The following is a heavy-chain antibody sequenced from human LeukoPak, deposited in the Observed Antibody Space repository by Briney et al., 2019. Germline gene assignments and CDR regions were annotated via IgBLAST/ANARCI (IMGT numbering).Heavy chain of an antibody. J-gene: IGHJ4*02. CDR3: VVGGSPGY. Sequence: GGSLRLACAASGLAFSAYKMHWVRQAPRKGLVWVSRISTDGYTTDYADFVQGRFTASRDNTKNTWSLEMNSLRAEDTAVYYCVVGGSPGYWGQGTLVTVSS. CDR1: GLAFSAYK. D-gene: IGHD2-15*01. V-gene: IGHV3-74*01. CDR2: ISTDGYTT.